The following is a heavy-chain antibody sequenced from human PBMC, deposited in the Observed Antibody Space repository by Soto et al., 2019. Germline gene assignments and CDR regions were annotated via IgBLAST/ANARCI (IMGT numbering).Heavy chain of an antibody. V-gene: IGHV4-59*01. CDR2: IYYSGST. CDR3: ARSRSPPDSSGYYPGFYFDY. Sequence: SETLSLTCTVSGGSISSYYWSWIRQPPGKGLEWIGYIYYSGSTNYNPSLKSRVTISVDTSKNQFSLKLSSVTAADTAVYYCARSRSPPDSSGYYPGFYFDYWGQGTLVTVSS. J-gene: IGHJ4*02. D-gene: IGHD3-22*01. CDR1: GGSISSYY.